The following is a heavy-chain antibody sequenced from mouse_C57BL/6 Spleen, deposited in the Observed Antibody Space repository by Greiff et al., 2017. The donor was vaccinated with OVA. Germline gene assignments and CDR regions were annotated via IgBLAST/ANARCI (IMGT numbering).Heavy chain of an antibody. Sequence: QVQLQQSGPELVKPGASVKISCKASGYAFSSSWMNWVKQRPGQGLEWIGRIYPGDGDTNYNGKFKGKATLTADKSSSTAYMQLSSLTSEDSAVYFCARSIYYGSSSYYFDYWGQGTTLSVSS. D-gene: IGHD1-1*01. V-gene: IGHV1-82*01. CDR1: GYAFSSSW. J-gene: IGHJ2*01. CDR2: IYPGDGDT. CDR3: ARSIYYGSSSYYFDY.